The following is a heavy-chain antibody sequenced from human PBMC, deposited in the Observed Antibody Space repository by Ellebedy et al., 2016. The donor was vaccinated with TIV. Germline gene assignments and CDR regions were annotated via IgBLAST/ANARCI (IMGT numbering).Heavy chain of an antibody. CDR3: ARESYSSGRAGTFDY. Sequence: PGGSLRPSCAASGFSLSTSVMHWVRRAPGKGLGLVEWVAGISNNGVAQHYPESVKARFTVSRDNSKNTLYLQMDSLRPEDTGLYFCARESYSSGRAGTFDYWGQGALVTVSS. D-gene: IGHD6-19*01. CDR2: ISNNGVAQ. J-gene: IGHJ4*02. V-gene: IGHV3-30*03. CDR1: GFSLSTSV.